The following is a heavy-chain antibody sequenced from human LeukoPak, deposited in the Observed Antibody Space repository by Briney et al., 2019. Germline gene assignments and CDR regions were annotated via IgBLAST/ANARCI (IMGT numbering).Heavy chain of an antibody. CDR3: AKEASIAYYFDY. Sequence: ASVKVSCKASGYSFTSYNIIWVRQAPGQGLEWMGWISAYNGSTNYAQKVQGRVTMTTDTSTSTAYMELRSLRSDDTAVYYCAKEASIAYYFDYWGQGTLVTVSS. D-gene: IGHD2-21*01. CDR2: ISAYNGST. J-gene: IGHJ4*02. CDR1: GYSFTSYN. V-gene: IGHV1-18*01.